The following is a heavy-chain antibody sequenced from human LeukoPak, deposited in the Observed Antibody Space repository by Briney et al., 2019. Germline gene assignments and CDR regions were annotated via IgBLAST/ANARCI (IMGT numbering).Heavy chain of an antibody. J-gene: IGHJ5*02. Sequence: SETLSLTCAVYGGSFSGYYWSWIRQPPGKGLEWIGEINHSGSTKYNPSLKSRVTISVDTSKNQFSLKLSSVTAADTAVYYCARRRVAAAGTRLNWFDPWGQGTLVTVSS. V-gene: IGHV4-34*01. CDR1: GGSFSGYY. CDR2: INHSGST. CDR3: ARRRVAAAGTRLNWFDP. D-gene: IGHD6-13*01.